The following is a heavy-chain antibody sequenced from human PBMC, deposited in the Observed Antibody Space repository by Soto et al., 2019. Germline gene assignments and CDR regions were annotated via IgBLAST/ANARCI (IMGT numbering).Heavy chain of an antibody. J-gene: IGHJ6*02. CDR1: GFTFSSYA. CDR3: AKGFKKTTVTTGWHYYYGMDV. V-gene: IGHV3-23*01. Sequence: GGSLRLSCAASGFTFSSYAMSWVRQAPGKGLEWVSAISGSGGSTYYADSVKGRFTISRDNSKNTLYLQMNSLRAEDKAVYYCAKGFKKTTVTTGWHYYYGMDVWGQGTTVTVSS. D-gene: IGHD4-17*01. CDR2: ISGSGGST.